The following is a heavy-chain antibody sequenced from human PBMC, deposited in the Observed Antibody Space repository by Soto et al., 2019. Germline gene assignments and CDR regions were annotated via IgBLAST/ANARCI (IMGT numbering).Heavy chain of an antibody. Sequence: GESMKISCRGAGYKFIGYWSGWVRQIPGKGLEWIGIIYRGDSDTRYCPPFQGQVTMSADKPISIAYLQWSSLKASDNAMYYCARPAGESSVYYYPTIGWFDYWAREPWSPSPQ. J-gene: IGHJ4*02. CDR3: ARPAGESSVYYYPTIGWFDY. CDR1: GYKFIGYW. V-gene: IGHV5-51*01. CDR2: IYRGDSDT. D-gene: IGHD3-22*01.